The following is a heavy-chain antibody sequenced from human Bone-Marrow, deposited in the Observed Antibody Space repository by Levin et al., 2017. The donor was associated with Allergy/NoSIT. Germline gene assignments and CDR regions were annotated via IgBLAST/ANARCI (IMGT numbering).Heavy chain of an antibody. CDR1: GGSISSSGYH. D-gene: IGHD1-1*01. J-gene: IGHJ4*02. CDR3: ARLDGYSFDY. Sequence: SETLSLTCTVSGGSISSSGYHWTWIRQYPNKGLEWIGYISYRGSTYFNPSLKSRLTMSIDTSEQHFSLNLTSVSAADTAIYCCARLDGYSFDYWGQGALVTVSS. V-gene: IGHV4-31*03. CDR2: ISYRGST.